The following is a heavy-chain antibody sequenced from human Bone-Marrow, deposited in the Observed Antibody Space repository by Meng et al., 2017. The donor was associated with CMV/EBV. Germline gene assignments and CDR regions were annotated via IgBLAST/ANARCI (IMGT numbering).Heavy chain of an antibody. V-gene: IGHV3-23*01. Sequence: GESLKISCAASGFTFSSYAMSWVRQAPGKGLEWVSAISGSGGSTYYADSVKGWFTISRDNSKNTLYLQMNSLRAEDTAVYYCASDSSSSNSDYWGQGTLVTVSS. D-gene: IGHD6-6*01. CDR1: GFTFSSYA. J-gene: IGHJ4*02. CDR3: ASDSSSSNSDY. CDR2: ISGSGGST.